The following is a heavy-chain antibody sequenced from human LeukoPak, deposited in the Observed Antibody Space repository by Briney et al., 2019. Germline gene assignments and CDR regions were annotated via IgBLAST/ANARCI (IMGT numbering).Heavy chain of an antibody. CDR3: ARYREVGATVDY. CDR2: IYTSGST. CDR1: GGSISSGSYY. V-gene: IGHV4-61*02. Sequence: SETLSLTCTVSGGSISSGSYYWSWIRQPAGKGLEWIGRIYTSGSTNYNPSLKSRVTISVDTSKNQFSLKLSSVTAADTAVYYCARYREVGATVDYWGQGTLVTVSS. D-gene: IGHD1-26*01. J-gene: IGHJ4*02.